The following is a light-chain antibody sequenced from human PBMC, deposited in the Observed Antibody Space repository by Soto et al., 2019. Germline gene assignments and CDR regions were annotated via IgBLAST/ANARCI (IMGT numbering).Light chain of an antibody. J-gene: IGKJ5*01. CDR1: QDISNY. CDR2: SAS. Sequence: DIQVTQSPSSLSASVGDRITLTCRASQDISNYLAWYQQKPGKVPKLLIYSASTLQSGVPSRFSGSGSGTDFTLTISSLQPEDVATYFCQKYNSALTFGQGTRLEIK. V-gene: IGKV1-27*01. CDR3: QKYNSALT.